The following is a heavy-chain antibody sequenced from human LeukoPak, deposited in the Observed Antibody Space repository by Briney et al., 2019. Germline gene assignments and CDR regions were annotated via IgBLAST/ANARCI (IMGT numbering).Heavy chain of an antibody. J-gene: IGHJ4*02. CDR2: IIPIFGTA. CDR1: GGTFSSYA. Sequence: SVKVSCKASGGTFSSYAISWVRQAPGQGLEWMGRIIPIFGTANYAQKFQGRVTITTDESTSTAYMELISLRSEDTAVYYCATAKYYYDSSGYREMDYWGQGTLVTVSS. D-gene: IGHD3-22*01. CDR3: ATAKYYYDSSGYREMDY. V-gene: IGHV1-69*05.